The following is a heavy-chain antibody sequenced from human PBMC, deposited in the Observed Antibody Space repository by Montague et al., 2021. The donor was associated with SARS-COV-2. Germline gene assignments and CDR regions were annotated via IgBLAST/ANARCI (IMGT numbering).Heavy chain of an antibody. CDR3: ARGRVEITMMAVVFTGGIYYFDY. CDR1: GGSFSGYN. Sequence: SETLSLTCAVYGGSFSGYNWTWIRQSPGKGLEWMGKITDNGSTKNNPSLKSRVTVSSDTSKNQFSLKLKSGTAADTAVYYCARGRVEITMMAVVFTGGIYYFDYWGRGTLVIVSS. D-gene: IGHD3-22*01. V-gene: IGHV4-34*01. CDR2: ITDNGST. J-gene: IGHJ4*02.